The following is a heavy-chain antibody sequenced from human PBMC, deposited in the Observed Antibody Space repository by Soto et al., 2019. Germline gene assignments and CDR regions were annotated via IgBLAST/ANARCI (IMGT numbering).Heavy chain of an antibody. J-gene: IGHJ6*02. CDR2: ISSSSSYI. D-gene: IGHD6-13*01. V-gene: IGHV3-21*01. CDR1: GFTFSSYS. Sequence: GGSLRLSCAASGFTFSSYSMNWVRQAPGKGLEWVSSISSSSSYIYYADSVKGRFTISRDNAKNSLYLQMNSLRAEDTAVYYCARRSSWFGSDYYGMDVWGQGTTVTVSS. CDR3: ARRSSWFGSDYYGMDV.